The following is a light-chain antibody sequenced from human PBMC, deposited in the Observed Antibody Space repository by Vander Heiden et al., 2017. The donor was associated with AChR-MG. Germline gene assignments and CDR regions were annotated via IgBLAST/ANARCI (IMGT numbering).Light chain of an antibody. CDR2: HAS. CDR1: QDISNF. CDR3: LQRQNYPPYT. V-gene: IGKV1-33*01. J-gene: IGKJ2*01. Sequence: DIQVTQSPPSLSASIGESVTITCQASQDISNFLNWYQQKPGRAPKLLIYHASTLEKGVPSRFSGSGSGTTFTFTISGLQPEDIATYYCLQRQNYPPYTFGQGTKLQI.